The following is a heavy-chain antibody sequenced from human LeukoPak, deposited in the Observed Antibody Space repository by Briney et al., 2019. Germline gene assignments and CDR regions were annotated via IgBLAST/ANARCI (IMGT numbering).Heavy chain of an antibody. CDR2: ISYDGSNQ. J-gene: IGHJ3*02. D-gene: IGHD4-17*01. CDR1: GISFSGYG. V-gene: IGHV3-30*03. Sequence: GGSLRPSCAASGISFSGYGMHWIRQAPGKGLEWVAAISYDGSNQDYVDSVKGRFTISRDNSKNTLYLQMGSLRAEDMAVYYCARVRSTRHSFDIWGQGTMVTVSS. CDR3: ARVRSTRHSFDI.